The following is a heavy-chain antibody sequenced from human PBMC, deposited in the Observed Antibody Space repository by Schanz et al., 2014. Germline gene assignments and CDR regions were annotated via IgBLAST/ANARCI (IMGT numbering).Heavy chain of an antibody. J-gene: IGHJ4*02. D-gene: IGHD2-15*01. CDR2: ISATGST. CDR3: ARDWICTGGSCYFDY. Sequence: QVQLQESGPGLLKPSETLSLTCIVSGGSIRSYYWSWIRQSAGKGLEWIGRISATGSTNYSPSLKRRLTMSVDTSKNHSPRTLPSVTAADTAVYYCARDWICTGGSCYFDYWGQGTLVTVSS. V-gene: IGHV4-4*07. CDR1: GGSIRSYY.